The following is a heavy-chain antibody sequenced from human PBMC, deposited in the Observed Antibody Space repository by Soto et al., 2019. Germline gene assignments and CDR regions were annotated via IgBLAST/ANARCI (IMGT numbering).Heavy chain of an antibody. CDR3: AKGYSTGWSEGYFDY. CDR1: GFTFSTYA. V-gene: IGHV3-23*01. Sequence: PGGSLRLSCAASGFTFSTYAMGWFRQAPGKGLEWVSSISGTLSTYYADSVKGQFTISRDNSKNTLYLQINSLRPDDTAVYFCAKGYSTGWSEGYFDYWGQGALVTVSS. J-gene: IGHJ4*02. D-gene: IGHD6-19*01. CDR2: ISGTLST.